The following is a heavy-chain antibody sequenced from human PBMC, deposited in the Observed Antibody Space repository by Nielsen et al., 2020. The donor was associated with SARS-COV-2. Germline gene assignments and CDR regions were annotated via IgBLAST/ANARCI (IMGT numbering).Heavy chain of an antibody. Sequence: GESLKISCAASGFTFSDYYMSWIRQAPGKGLEWVSYISSSGSTIYYADSVKGRFTISRDNAKNSLYLQMNGLRAEDTAVYYCAATAPRDYDSSGYYFDYWGQGTLVTVSS. CDR2: ISSSGSTI. CDR1: GFTFSDYY. J-gene: IGHJ4*02. CDR3: AATAPRDYDSSGYYFDY. D-gene: IGHD3-22*01. V-gene: IGHV3-11*04.